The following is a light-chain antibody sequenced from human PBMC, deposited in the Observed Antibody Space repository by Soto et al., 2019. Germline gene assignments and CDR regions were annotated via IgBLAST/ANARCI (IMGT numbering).Light chain of an antibody. CDR2: AAS. V-gene: IGKV1-39*01. CDR3: QQSYSTPRK. CDR1: QSISSY. J-gene: IGKJ1*01. Sequence: DIQMTQSPSSLSASVGDRVTITCRASQSISSYLNWYQQKPGKAPKLLIYAASSLQSGVPSRFSGSGSGTDFTLTISSLQPEDFATYYCQQSYSTPRKFGQGTKVENK.